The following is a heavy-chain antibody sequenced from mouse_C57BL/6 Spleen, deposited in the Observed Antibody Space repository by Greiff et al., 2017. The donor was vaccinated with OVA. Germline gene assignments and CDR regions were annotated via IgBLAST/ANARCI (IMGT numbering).Heavy chain of an antibody. CDR1: GYAFSSYW. D-gene: IGHD2-12*01. Sequence: QVQLKESGAELVKPGASVKISCKASGYAFSSYWMNWVKQRPGKGLEWIGQIYPGDGDTNYNGKFKGKATLTADKSSSTAYMQLSSLTSEDSAVYFCARPVTTGSFDYWGQGTTLTVSS. V-gene: IGHV1-80*01. J-gene: IGHJ2*01. CDR2: IYPGDGDT. CDR3: ARPVTTGSFDY.